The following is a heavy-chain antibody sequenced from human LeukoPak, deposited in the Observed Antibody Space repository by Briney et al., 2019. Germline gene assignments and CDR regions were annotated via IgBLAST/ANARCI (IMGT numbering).Heavy chain of an antibody. V-gene: IGHV3-30-3*01. Sequence: SGGSLRLSCAASGFTFSSYAMHWVRQAPGKGLEWVAVISYDGSNKYYADSVKGRFTISRDNSKNTLYLQMNSLRAEDTAVYYCANSGALEKYYYDMDVWGQGTTVTVSS. D-gene: IGHD5-24*01. J-gene: IGHJ6*02. CDR3: ANSGALEKYYYDMDV. CDR1: GFTFSSYA. CDR2: ISYDGSNK.